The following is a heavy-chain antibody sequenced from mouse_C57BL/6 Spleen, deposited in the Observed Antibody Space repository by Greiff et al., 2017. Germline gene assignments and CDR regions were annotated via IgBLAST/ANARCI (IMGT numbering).Heavy chain of an antibody. CDR2: ISNGGGST. D-gene: IGHD1-1*01. CDR3: ARSTVVASGAMDY. V-gene: IGHV5-12*01. J-gene: IGHJ4*01. Sequence: DVQLVESGGGLVQPGGSLKLSCAASGFTFSDYYMYWVRQTPEKRLEWVAYISNGGGSTYYPDTVKGRFTLSRDNAKNTLYLQMSRLKAEETAMYCCARSTVVASGAMDYWGQGTSVTVSS. CDR1: GFTFSDYY.